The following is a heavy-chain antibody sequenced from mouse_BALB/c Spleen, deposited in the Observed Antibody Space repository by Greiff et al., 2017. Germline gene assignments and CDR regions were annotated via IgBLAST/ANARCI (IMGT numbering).Heavy chain of an antibody. V-gene: IGHV1S135*01. CDR1: GYSFTSYY. CDR2: IDPFNGGT. J-gene: IGHJ3*01. CDR3: ALLAY. Sequence: VQLKQSGPELMKPGASVKISCKASGYSFTSYYMHWVKQSHGKSLEWIGYIDPFNGGTSYNQKFKGKATLTVDKSSSTAYMHLSSLTSEDSAVYYCALLAYWGQGTLVTVSA.